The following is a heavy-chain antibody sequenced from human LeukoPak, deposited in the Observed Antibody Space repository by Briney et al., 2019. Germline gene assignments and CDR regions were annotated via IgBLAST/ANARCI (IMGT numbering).Heavy chain of an antibody. CDR3: ARATSGDYVWGSYRSPLYFDY. D-gene: IGHD3-16*02. V-gene: IGHV4-59*01. J-gene: IGHJ4*02. Sequence: SETLSLTCTVSGGSISSYYWSWIRQPPGKGLEWIGYIYYSGSTNYNPSLKSRVTISVDTSKNQFSLKLSSVTAADTAVYYCARATSGDYVWGSYRSPLYFDYWGQGTLVTVSS. CDR2: IYYSGST. CDR1: GGSISSYY.